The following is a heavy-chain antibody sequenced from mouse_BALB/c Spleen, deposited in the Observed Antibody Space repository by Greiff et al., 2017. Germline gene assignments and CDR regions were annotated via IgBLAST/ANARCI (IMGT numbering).Heavy chain of an antibody. J-gene: IGHJ3*01. CDR2: ISSGSSTI. Sequence: DVQLVESGGGLVQPGGSRKLSCAASGFTFSSFGMHWVRQAPEKGLEWVAYISSGSSTIYYADTVKGRFTISRDNPKNTLFLQMTSLRSEDTAMYYCASREPWFAYWGQGTLVTVSA. V-gene: IGHV5-17*02. CDR3: ASREPWFAY. CDR1: GFTFSSFG.